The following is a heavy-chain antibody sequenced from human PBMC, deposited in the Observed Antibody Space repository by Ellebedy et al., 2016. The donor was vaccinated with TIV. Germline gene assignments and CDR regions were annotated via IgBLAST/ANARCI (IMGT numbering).Heavy chain of an antibody. CDR2: IIPIFGTA. Sequence: SVKVSXKASGGTFSSYAISWVRQAPGQGLEWMGGIIPIFGTANYAQKFQGRVTITADESTSTAYMELSSLRSEDTAVYYCARDSGYAVWFDPWGQGTLVTVSS. J-gene: IGHJ5*02. CDR1: GGTFSSYA. CDR3: ARDSGYAVWFDP. V-gene: IGHV1-69*13. D-gene: IGHD3-10*01.